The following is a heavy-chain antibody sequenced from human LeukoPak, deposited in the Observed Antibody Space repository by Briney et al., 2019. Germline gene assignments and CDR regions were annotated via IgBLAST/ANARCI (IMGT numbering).Heavy chain of an antibody. D-gene: IGHD2-2*01. J-gene: IGHJ4*02. Sequence: GGSLRLSCAASGFPLFSYHMHWLRQAPGKGLEWVGLMSYDGSGSFYADFVKGRFTISGDPSNNTLYLQMNALRRDDTAVYYCAKDPHYCRRPNCYAEGYFDLWGQGTLVTVSS. CDR3: AKDPHYCRRPNCYAEGYFDL. CDR2: MSYDGSGS. CDR1: GFPLFSYH. V-gene: IGHV3-30*18.